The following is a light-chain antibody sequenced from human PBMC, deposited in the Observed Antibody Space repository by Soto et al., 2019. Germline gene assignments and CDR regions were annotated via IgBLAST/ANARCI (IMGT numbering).Light chain of an antibody. CDR2: GAS. V-gene: IGKV3-20*01. CDR1: QSVSSSY. J-gene: IGKJ4*01. CDR3: QQYGSSPLT. Sequence: LTQSPGTLSLSPGERATLSCRASQSVSSSYLAWYQQKPGQAPRLLISGASSRATGIPDRFSGTGSGTDFTLTISRLEPEDFAVYYCQQYGSSPLTFGGGTKVDIK.